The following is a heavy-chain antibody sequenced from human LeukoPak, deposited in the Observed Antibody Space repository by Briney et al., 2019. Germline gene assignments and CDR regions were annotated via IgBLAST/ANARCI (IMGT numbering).Heavy chain of an antibody. CDR3: AKDLDGGNSVFDY. CDR2: IRYDGSNK. J-gene: IGHJ4*02. CDR1: GFTFSSYG. Sequence: GGSLRLSCAASGFTFSSYGMHWVRQASGKGLEWVAFIRYDGSNKYYADSVKGRSTISRDNSKNTLYLQMNRLRTEDTAVYYCAKDLDGGNSVFDYWGQGTLVTVSS. D-gene: IGHD4-23*01. V-gene: IGHV3-30*02.